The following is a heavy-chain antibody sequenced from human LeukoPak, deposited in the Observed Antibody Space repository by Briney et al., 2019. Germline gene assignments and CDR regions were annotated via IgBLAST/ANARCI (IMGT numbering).Heavy chain of an antibody. J-gene: IGHJ4*02. CDR3: AKPLEKYTYGGNFDY. D-gene: IGHD4-23*01. Sequence: GGSLRLSCEASGFTLSSYAMSWVRQAPGKGLAWVSVISSSADSTYYADSVKGRFTISRDNSKNTLYLQMNNLGAEDTAVYYCAKPLEKYTYGGNFDYWGQGILVTVSS. CDR1: GFTLSSYA. V-gene: IGHV3-23*01. CDR2: ISSSADST.